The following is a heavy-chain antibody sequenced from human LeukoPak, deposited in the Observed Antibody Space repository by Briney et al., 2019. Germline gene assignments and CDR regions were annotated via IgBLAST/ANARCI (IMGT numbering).Heavy chain of an antibody. CDR1: GFTFSSYA. V-gene: IGHV3-21*04. J-gene: IGHJ4*02. Sequence: PGGSLRLSCAASGFTFSSYAMNWVRQAPGKGLEWVSSISSSSSYIYYADSVKGRFTISRDNAKNSLYLQMNSLRAEDTAVYYCARVMRSGSPFDYWGQGTLVTVSS. CDR2: ISSSSSYI. CDR3: ARVMRSGSPFDY. D-gene: IGHD1-26*01.